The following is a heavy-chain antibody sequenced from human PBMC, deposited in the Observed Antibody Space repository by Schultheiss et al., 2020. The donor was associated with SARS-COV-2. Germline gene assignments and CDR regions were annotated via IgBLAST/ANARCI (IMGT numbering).Heavy chain of an antibody. CDR2: IWYDGSNK. CDR3: ARDGLIVGATTDAFDI. CDR1: GFTFSSYG. D-gene: IGHD1-26*01. Sequence: GSLRLSCAASGFTFSSYGMHWVRQAPGKGLEWVAVIWYDGSNKYYADSVKGRFTISRDNAKNSLYLQMNSLRAEDTAVYYCARDGLIVGATTDAFDIWGQGTMVTVAS. V-gene: IGHV3-33*01. J-gene: IGHJ3*02.